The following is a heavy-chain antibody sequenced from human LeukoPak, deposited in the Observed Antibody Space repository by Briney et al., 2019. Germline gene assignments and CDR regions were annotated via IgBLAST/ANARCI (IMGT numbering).Heavy chain of an antibody. V-gene: IGHV1-3*01. CDR3: ASKPRGESRPFDY. Sequence: GASVNLSCKASGYTFTAHAGHWVRQATGQRLEWMGWINVANGDTGYSQKIQDRVTITRDTSASTGYMEMSSLISEDTAVYYCASKPRGESRPFDYWGQGTLVTVSS. J-gene: IGHJ4*02. CDR1: GYTFTAHA. D-gene: IGHD3-16*01. CDR2: INVANGDT.